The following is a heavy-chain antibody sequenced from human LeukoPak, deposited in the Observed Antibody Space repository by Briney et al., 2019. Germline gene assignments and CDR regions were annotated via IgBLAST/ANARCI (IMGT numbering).Heavy chain of an antibody. CDR3: ARVWVAVADFDAFDI. CDR2: TNQDGSEK. D-gene: IGHD6-19*01. Sequence: GGSLRLSCAASGFTFSSFWMSWVRQAPGKGLEWVANTNQDGSEKYYVDSVKGRFTISRDNPKNSLYLQMSSLRAEDSAVYYCARVWVAVADFDAFDIWGQGTMVTVSS. J-gene: IGHJ3*02. V-gene: IGHV3-7*01. CDR1: GFTFSSFW.